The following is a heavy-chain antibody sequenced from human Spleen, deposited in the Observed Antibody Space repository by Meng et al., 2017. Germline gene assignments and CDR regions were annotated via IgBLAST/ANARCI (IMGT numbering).Heavy chain of an antibody. V-gene: IGHV3-33*01. CDR3: ARDLAGFYGMDV. CDR1: GFTFSSYG. J-gene: IGHJ6*02. CDR2: IWYDGSNK. Sequence: GGSLRLSCAASGFTFSSYGMHWVRQAPGKGLEWVAVIWYDGSNKYYADSVKGRFTISRDNSKNTLYLQMNSLRAEDTAVYYCARDLAGFYGMDVWGQGTTVTVSS. D-gene: IGHD3-9*01.